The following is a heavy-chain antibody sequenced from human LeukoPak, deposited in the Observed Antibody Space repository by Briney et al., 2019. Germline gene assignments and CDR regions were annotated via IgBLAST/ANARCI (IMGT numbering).Heavy chain of an antibody. CDR3: ARISLTGYAPISGYFDY. D-gene: IGHD3-9*01. CDR1: GGSISGFY. CDR2: IYYSGTT. V-gene: IGHV4-59*12. Sequence: SETLSLTCTVSGGSISGFYWSWIRQPPGKGLEWIGYIYYSGTTTYNPSLKSRVTISIDMSNNHFSLNLRSVTAADTAVYYCARISLTGYAPISGYFDYWGQGTLVTVSS. J-gene: IGHJ4*02.